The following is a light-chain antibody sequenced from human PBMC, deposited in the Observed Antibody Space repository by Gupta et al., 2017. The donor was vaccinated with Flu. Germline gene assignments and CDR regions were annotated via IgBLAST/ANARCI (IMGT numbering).Light chain of an antibody. CDR2: GAS. CDR3: QQYNNWPPLT. CDR1: QSISSD. Sequence: EIVMTQSPATLSVSPGERATLSCRASQSISSDLAWYQQKPGQAPRLLIYGASTRATGIPTRFSGSGFGTEFTLTISSLQSEDFALYYCQQYNNWPPLTFGGGTKVEIK. V-gene: IGKV3-15*01. J-gene: IGKJ4*01.